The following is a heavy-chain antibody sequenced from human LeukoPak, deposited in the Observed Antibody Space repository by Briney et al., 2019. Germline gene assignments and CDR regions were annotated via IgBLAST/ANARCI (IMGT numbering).Heavy chain of an antibody. Sequence: SSETLSLTCTVSGGSISSYYWSWIRQPPGKGLAWIGYIYYSGSTNYNPSLKSRVTISVDTSKNQFSLKLSSVTAADTAVYYCARVLRGYSYGYFDYWGQGTLVTVSS. V-gene: IGHV4-59*01. CDR3: ARVLRGYSYGYFDY. D-gene: IGHD5-18*01. J-gene: IGHJ4*02. CDR1: GGSISSYY. CDR2: IYYSGST.